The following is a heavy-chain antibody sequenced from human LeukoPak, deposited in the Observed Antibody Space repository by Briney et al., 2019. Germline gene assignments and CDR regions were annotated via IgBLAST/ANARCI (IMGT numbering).Heavy chain of an antibody. CDR2: INSDGSST. CDR3: ATDVPAVTIFGY. V-gene: IGHV3-74*01. D-gene: IGHD2-2*01. CDR1: GSTFSTYW. J-gene: IGHJ4*02. Sequence: GGSLRLSCAASGSTFSTYWMHWVRQAPGTGLVWVSLINSDGSSTNYADSVKGRFTISRDNAKNTLYLQMNSLRAEDTAVYYCATDVPAVTIFGYWGQGTLVTVSS.